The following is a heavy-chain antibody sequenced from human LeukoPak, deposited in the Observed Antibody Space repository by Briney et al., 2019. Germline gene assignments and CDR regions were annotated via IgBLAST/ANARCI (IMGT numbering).Heavy chain of an antibody. D-gene: IGHD5-18*01. CDR3: AKDRSHSCGIHF. V-gene: IGHV3-23*01. Sequence: PGGSLRLSCAASGFTFNNFAMSWVRQAPGKGLEWVSGMSATGSSTWYADSVKGRFTISRDNSKDTLYLEMSSLRAEDTALYYCAKDRSHSCGIHFWGQGTLVTVSS. J-gene: IGHJ4*02. CDR2: MSATGSST. CDR1: GFTFNNFA.